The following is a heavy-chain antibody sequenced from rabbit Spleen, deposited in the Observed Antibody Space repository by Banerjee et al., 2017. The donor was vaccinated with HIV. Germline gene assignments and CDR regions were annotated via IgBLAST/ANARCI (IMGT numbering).Heavy chain of an antibody. CDR2: IAGSSSGFI. D-gene: IGHD6-1*01. J-gene: IGHJ6*01. CDR1: GFSFSSSDY. Sequence: QSLEESGGGLVQPEGSLALTCKASGFSFSSSDYICWVRQAPGKGLEWISCIAGSSSGFIYSATWAKGRFTCSKTSSTTVTLQMTSLTVADTATYFCARAAGDAGYGYATWGPGTLVNVS. CDR3: ARAAGDAGYGYAT. V-gene: IGHV1S40*01.